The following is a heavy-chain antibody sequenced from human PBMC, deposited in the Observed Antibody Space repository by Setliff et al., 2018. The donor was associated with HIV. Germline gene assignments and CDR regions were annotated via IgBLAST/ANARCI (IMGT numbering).Heavy chain of an antibody. CDR1: GGSFSGYY. D-gene: IGHD3-16*02. Sequence: PSETLSLTCAVYGGSFSGYYWSWIRQPPGKGLEWIGEINHSGSTNYNPSLKSRVTISVDTSKNQFSLKLSSVTAADTAVYYCARGRGYYDYVWGSYRSYYFDYWGQGTLVTVSS. CDR3: ARGRGYYDYVWGSYRSYYFDY. J-gene: IGHJ4*02. V-gene: IGHV4-34*01. CDR2: INHSGST.